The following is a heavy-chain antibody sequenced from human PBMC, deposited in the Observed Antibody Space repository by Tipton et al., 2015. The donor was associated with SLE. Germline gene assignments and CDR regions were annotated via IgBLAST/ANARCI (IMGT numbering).Heavy chain of an antibody. D-gene: IGHD3-3*01. CDR3: AGGVEGGVYNYHYYMDV. J-gene: IGHJ6*03. V-gene: IGHV4-59*02. Sequence: TLSLTCTVSGVSVTNYYWSWIRQPPGKRLEWIGFIQGRENTNFNPSLESRVTISVDTSKNQFSLQLSSVTAADTAVYYCAGGVEGGVYNYHYYMDVWGKGTTVTVSS. CDR2: IQGRENT. CDR1: GVSVTNYY.